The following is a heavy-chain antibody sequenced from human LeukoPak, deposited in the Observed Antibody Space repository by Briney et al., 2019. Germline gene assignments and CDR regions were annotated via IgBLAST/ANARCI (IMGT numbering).Heavy chain of an antibody. J-gene: IGHJ5*02. CDR3: ARDAGKSYDFWSGYWDWFDP. V-gene: IGHV3-21*01. Sequence: GGSLRLSCAASGFTFSTYNMNWVRQAPGKGLDWVSSISRSSSYIYYADSVKGRFTISRDNAKNSLYLQMNSLRAEDTAVYYCARDAGKSYDFWSGYWDWFDPWGQGTLVTVSS. CDR1: GFTFSTYN. D-gene: IGHD3-3*01. CDR2: ISRSSSYI.